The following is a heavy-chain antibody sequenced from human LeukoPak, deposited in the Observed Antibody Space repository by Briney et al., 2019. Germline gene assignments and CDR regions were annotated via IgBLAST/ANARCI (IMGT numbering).Heavy chain of an antibody. Sequence: SETLSLTCTASGGSISSYYWSWIRQPPGKGLEWIGYIYYSGSTNYNPSLKSRVTISVDTSKNQFSLKLSSVTAADTAVYYCARDRLQPWKNWFDPWGQGTLVTVSS. CDR2: IYYSGST. V-gene: IGHV4-59*01. CDR3: ARDRLQPWKNWFDP. J-gene: IGHJ5*02. CDR1: GGSISSYY. D-gene: IGHD4-11*01.